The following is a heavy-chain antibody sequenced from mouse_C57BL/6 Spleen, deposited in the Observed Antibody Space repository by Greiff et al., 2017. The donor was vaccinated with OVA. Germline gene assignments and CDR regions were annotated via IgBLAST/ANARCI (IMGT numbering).Heavy chain of an antibody. CDR1: GFSLTSYA. Sequence: VQRVESGPGLVAPSQSLSITCTVSGFSLTSYAISWVRQPPGTGLEWLGVIWTGGGTNYNSALKSRQSISKDNSKSQVFLKMNSLQTDDTARYYCARYDYDEDYYAMDYWGQGTSVTVSS. V-gene: IGHV2-9-1*01. J-gene: IGHJ4*01. CDR3: ARYDYDEDYYAMDY. D-gene: IGHD2-4*01. CDR2: IWTGGGT.